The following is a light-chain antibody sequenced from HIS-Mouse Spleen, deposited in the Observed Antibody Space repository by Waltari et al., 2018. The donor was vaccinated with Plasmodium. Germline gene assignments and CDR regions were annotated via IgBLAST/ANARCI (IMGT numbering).Light chain of an antibody. J-gene: IGLJ2*01. V-gene: IGLV1-51*01. CDR3: GTWDSSLSAGVV. Sequence: QSVLTQPPSVSAAPGTQVTIPCSGRSSNIGTHYVSWYQQLPGTAPKLLIYDNNKRPSGIPDRFSGSKSGTSATLGITGLQTGDEADYYCGTWDSSLSAGVVFGGGTKLTVL. CDR1: SSNIGTHY. CDR2: DNN.